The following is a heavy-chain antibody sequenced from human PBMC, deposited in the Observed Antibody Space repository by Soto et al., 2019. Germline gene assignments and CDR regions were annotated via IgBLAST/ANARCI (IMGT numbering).Heavy chain of an antibody. CDR3: AREGIAAAAAYYYYGMDV. CDR2: ISYHGSNK. V-gene: IGHV3-30*03. CDR1: GITFSRAG. J-gene: IGHJ6*02. Sequence: GGSLRLSCVVSGITFSRAGMVWVRRAPGKGLEWVAVISYHGSNKYYADSVKGRFTISRDNSKNTLYLQMNSLRAEDTAVYYCAREGIAAAAAYYYYGMDVWGQGTTVTVSS. D-gene: IGHD6-13*01.